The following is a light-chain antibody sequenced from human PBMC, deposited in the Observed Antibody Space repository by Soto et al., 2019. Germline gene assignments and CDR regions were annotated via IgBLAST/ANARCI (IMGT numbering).Light chain of an antibody. CDR1: QSGNVW. J-gene: IGKJ1*01. CDR2: KAS. CDR3: QQYQRYAWT. Sequence: DIQMTQSPPTVSASVGDRVTVTCRASQSGNVWLAWYQQKPGKAPKLLIYKASTLEGGAPSRFSGSGSGTEFSLTISSLQPEDFASDDCQQYQRYAWTFGQGNKVESK. V-gene: IGKV1-5*03.